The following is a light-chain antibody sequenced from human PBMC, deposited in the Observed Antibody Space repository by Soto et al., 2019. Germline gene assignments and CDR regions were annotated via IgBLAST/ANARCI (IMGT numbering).Light chain of an antibody. CDR3: QQTYSTPRT. CDR1: QTISSY. J-gene: IGKJ1*01. CDR2: AAS. V-gene: IGKV1-39*01. Sequence: DIRMTQSPSSLSASVGDRVTITCRASQTISSYLNWYQQKPGRAPDLLIYAASSLQSGDPSRFSGSGSRTDFTHTISSQQPEELAIYNSQQTYSTPRTFGQGTKVEIK.